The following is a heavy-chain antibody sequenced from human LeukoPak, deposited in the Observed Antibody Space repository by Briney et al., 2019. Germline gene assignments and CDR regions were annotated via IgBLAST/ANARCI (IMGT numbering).Heavy chain of an antibody. CDR2: IYYSGST. Sequence: SETLSLTCTVSGGSISSYYWSWIRQPPGKGLEWIGYIYYSGSTNYNPSLKSRVTISVDTSKNQFFLKLSSVTAADTAVYYCARELYCSGGSCYSFLDYWGQGTLVTVSS. J-gene: IGHJ4*02. V-gene: IGHV4-59*01. D-gene: IGHD2-15*01. CDR1: GGSISSYY. CDR3: ARELYCSGGSCYSFLDY.